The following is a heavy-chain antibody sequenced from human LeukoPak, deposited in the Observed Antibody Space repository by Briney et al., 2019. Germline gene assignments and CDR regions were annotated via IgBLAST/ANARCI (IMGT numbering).Heavy chain of an antibody. CDR2: IIPISGIA. V-gene: IGHV1-69*05. CDR3: ARDLYYYDSGGPDY. Sequence: GASVKVSCKASGDTFSSYGLSWARQAPGQGLEWMGRIIPISGIANYAQKFQDRVTINTDESTSTVYMELSSLRSEDTAVYYCARDLYYYDSGGPDYWGQGTLVSVSS. J-gene: IGHJ4*02. D-gene: IGHD3-22*01. CDR1: GDTFSSYG.